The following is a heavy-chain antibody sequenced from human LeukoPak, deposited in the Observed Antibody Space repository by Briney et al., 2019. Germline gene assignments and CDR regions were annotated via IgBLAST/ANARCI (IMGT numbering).Heavy chain of an antibody. V-gene: IGHV3-21*01. J-gene: IGHJ6*03. CDR2: ISSSSSYI. D-gene: IGHD1-1*01. CDR3: ARDLGTGTMDV. Sequence: GSLRLSCAASGFTFSSYSMNWVRQAPGKGLEWVSSISSSSSYIYYADSVKGRFTISRDNAKNSLYLQMNSLRAEDTAVYYCARDLGTGTMDVWGKGTTVTVSS. CDR1: GFTFSSYS.